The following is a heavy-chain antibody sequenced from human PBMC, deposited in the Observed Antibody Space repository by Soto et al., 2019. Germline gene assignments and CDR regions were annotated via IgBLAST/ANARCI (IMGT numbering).Heavy chain of an antibody. V-gene: IGHV3-23*01. Sequence: EVQLLESGGGLVQPGGSLRLSCAASGFTFSDYAMSWVRQAPGKGLEWVSAISGSGGSTYHADSVKGRFTISRDNSKSTLYMQMNSLRAEDTALYYCAKDARTNYYDSSGYRDYWGQGTLVTVSS. D-gene: IGHD3-22*01. CDR1: GFTFSDYA. J-gene: IGHJ4*02. CDR3: AKDARTNYYDSSGYRDY. CDR2: ISGSGGST.